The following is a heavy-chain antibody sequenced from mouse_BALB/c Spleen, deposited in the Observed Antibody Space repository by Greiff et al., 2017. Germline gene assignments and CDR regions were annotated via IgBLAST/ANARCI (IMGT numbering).Heavy chain of an antibody. CDR3: ARDRDDGYYLDY. D-gene: IGHD2-3*01. CDR1: GFTFSDYY. CDR2: ISDGGSYT. V-gene: IGHV5-4*02. J-gene: IGHJ4*01. Sequence: DVKLVESGGGLVKPGGSLKLSCAASGFTFSDYYMYWVRQTPEKRLEWVATISDGGSYTYYPDSVKGRFTISRDNAKNNLYLQMSSLKSEDTAMYYCARDRDDGYYLDYWGQGTSVTVSS.